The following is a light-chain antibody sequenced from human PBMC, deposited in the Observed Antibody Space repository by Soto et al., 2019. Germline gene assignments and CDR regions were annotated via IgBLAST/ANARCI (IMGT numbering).Light chain of an antibody. Sequence: DTVMIQSPDSLAVSLGERATINCKSSQSVLFTSSNKDFLSWYQQKPGQPPKLLIYWASTRESGVPDRFSGSGSGTNFILTISSLQAEDVAVYYCQQYYTPPWTFGQGTKVEI. V-gene: IGKV4-1*01. CDR2: WAS. CDR3: QQYYTPPWT. CDR1: QSVLFTSSNKDF. J-gene: IGKJ1*01.